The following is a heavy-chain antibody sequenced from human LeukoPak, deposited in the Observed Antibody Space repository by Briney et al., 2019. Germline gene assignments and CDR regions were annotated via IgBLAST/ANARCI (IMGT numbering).Heavy chain of an antibody. CDR3: ARESGYWNYDS. CDR1: GGSISSYY. Sequence: SETLSLTCTVSGGSISSYYWSWIRQPPRKGLEWIGYIYYSGVTNYNPSLKSRVTISVDTSKNQFSLKLSSVTAADTAVYYCARESGYWNYDSWGQGTLVTVSS. D-gene: IGHD1-7*01. J-gene: IGHJ5*01. CDR2: IYYSGVT. V-gene: IGHV4-59*01.